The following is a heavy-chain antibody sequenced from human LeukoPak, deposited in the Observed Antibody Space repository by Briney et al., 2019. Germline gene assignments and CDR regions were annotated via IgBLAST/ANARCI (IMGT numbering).Heavy chain of an antibody. D-gene: IGHD3-22*01. J-gene: IGHJ4*02. Sequence: SETLSLTCTVSGGSISSYYWSWIRHPPGKGLEWIGYIFYSGSTNYNPSLKSRVTISVDTSKNQFSLKLSSVTAADTAVYYCARHGSVSSGALVWGQGTLVTVSS. CDR3: ARHGSVSSGALV. V-gene: IGHV4-59*08. CDR2: IFYSGST. CDR1: GGSISSYY.